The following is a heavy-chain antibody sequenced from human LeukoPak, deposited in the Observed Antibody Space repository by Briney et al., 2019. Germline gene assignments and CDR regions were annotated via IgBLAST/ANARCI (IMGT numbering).Heavy chain of an antibody. V-gene: IGHV1-2*02. CDR2: INLNSGVS. D-gene: IGHD3-22*01. J-gene: IGHJ1*01. Sequence: ASVKVSCKASGYTFTGYYMHSVRQAPGQQLECMGWINLNSGVSNYAQKVQGRVTMTRDTSITTAYMELSSLRSDDTAVYYCARDGVGYYDSYGYDYFQHWGQGTLVTVSS. CDR3: ARDGVGYYDSYGYDYFQH. CDR1: GYTFTGYY.